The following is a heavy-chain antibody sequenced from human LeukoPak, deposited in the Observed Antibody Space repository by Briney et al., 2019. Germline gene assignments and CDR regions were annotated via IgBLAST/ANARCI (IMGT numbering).Heavy chain of an antibody. CDR1: GYSISSGYY. CDR2: IYYSGTT. CDR3: ATHPKSCTRGIFITGKACWFDP. D-gene: IGHD3-10*01. V-gene: IGHV4-38-2*02. J-gene: IGHJ5*02. Sequence: PSETLSLTCTVSGYSISSGYYWGWIRQPPGKGLEWIGSIYYSGTTYYNPSLKSRVTISVDTSRNQFSLKLSSVTAADTAVYYCATHPKSCTRGIFITGKACWFDPWGQGTLVTVSS.